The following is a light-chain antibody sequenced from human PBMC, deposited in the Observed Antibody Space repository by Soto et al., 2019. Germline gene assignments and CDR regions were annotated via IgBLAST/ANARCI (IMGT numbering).Light chain of an antibody. CDR1: QSVSSSF. CDR3: QQYGSFPLT. J-gene: IGKJ4*01. V-gene: IGKV3-20*01. CDR2: GAS. Sequence: EIVLTQSPGTLSSSPGERATLSCRASQSVSSSFLAWYQQNPGPAHRLLLYGASSRASGIPDRFRGSGSGTDFTLTISSLEPEDFAAYYCQQYGSFPLTFGGGTKVEIK.